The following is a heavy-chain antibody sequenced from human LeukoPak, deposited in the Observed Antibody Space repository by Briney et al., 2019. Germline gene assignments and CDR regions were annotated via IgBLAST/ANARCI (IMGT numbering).Heavy chain of an antibody. V-gene: IGHV1-69*06. CDR3: ARAPNSGGSYYYFDY. CDR1: GGTFSSYA. Sequence: ASVKVSCKASGGTFSSYAISWVRQAPGQGLEWMGGIIPIFGTANYAQKFQGRVTITADKSTSTAYMELSSLRSEDTAVYYCARAPNSGGSYYYFDYWGQGTLVTVSS. D-gene: IGHD1-26*01. CDR2: IIPIFGTA. J-gene: IGHJ4*02.